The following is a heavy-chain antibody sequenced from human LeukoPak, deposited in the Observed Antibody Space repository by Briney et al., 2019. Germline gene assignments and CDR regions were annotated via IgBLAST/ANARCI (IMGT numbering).Heavy chain of an antibody. CDR1: GGSFSAYY. D-gene: IGHD6-19*01. V-gene: IGHV4-34*01. CDR3: ARAQDGGSGWSDNIDY. Sequence: SETLSLTCAVYGGSFSAYYWSWIRQPPGKGLEWIGEINHSGSTNYKPSLKSRVTISVDTSKNQFSLKLSSVTAADTAVYYCARAQDGGSGWSDNIDYWGQGTLVTVSS. J-gene: IGHJ4*02. CDR2: INHSGST.